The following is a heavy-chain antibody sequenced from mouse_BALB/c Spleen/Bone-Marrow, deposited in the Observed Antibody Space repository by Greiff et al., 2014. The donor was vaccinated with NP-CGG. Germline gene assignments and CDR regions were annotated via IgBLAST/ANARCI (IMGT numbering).Heavy chain of an antibody. Sequence: VNLEESGPGLVAPSQSLSITCTVSGFPLTRYVVHWVRQPPGKGLEWLGVIWAGGNTNYNSALMSRMSISKENSKNQVFLKMNSLENVKSDASSGARARAASWFAYWGQGTLVTVSA. CDR2: IWAGGNT. J-gene: IGHJ3*01. CDR1: GFPLTRYV. D-gene: IGHD6-1*01. V-gene: IGHV2-9*02. CDR3: ARARAASWFAY.